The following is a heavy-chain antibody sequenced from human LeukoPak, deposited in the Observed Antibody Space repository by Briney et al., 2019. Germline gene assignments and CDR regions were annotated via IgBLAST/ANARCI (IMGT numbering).Heavy chain of an antibody. D-gene: IGHD2-15*01. CDR2: IYSGGST. CDR1: GFTVSSTY. V-gene: IGHV3-53*01. Sequence: GGSLRLSCAASGFTVSSTYMTWVRQAPGKGLEWVSVIYSGGSTYYADSVKGRFTISRDNSKNTLYLQMNSLRAEDTAVYYCAKGVVVVAATFFDYWGQGTLVTVSS. CDR3: AKGVVVVAATFFDY. J-gene: IGHJ4*02.